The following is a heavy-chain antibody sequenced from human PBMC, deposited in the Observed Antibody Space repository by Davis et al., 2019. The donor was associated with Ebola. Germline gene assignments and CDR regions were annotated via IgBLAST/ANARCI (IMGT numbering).Heavy chain of an antibody. Sequence: GESLKISCAASGFTFSSYAMSWVRQAPGKGLEWVSALSGSGGSTYYADSVKGRFTISRDNAKNSLYLQMNSLRAEDTAVYYCARERRFGAYYYYGMDVWGQGTTVTVSS. J-gene: IGHJ6*02. CDR3: ARERRFGAYYYYGMDV. CDR2: LSGSGGST. CDR1: GFTFSSYA. V-gene: IGHV3-23*01. D-gene: IGHD3-10*01.